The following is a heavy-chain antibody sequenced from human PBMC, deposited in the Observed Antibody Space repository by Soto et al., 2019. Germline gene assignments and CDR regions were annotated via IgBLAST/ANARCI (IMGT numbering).Heavy chain of an antibody. CDR3: AHLLGGCPTTSCSPLGFDS. D-gene: IGHD2-2*01. CDR1: GFSLSTNGVG. Sequence: QITLKESGPTLVKPTQTLTLTCSFSGFSLSTNGVGVGWIRQPPGKALEWLALIYWNANERYNPSLKSRLTITKDTAKSQVVLTVTNMDPADTATYYCAHLLGGCPTTSCSPLGFDSWGQGTLVTVSS. V-gene: IGHV2-5*01. J-gene: IGHJ4*02. CDR2: IYWNANE.